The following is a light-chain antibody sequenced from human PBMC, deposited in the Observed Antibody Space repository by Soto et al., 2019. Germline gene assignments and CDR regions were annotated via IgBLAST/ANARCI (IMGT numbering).Light chain of an antibody. Sequence: EVVLTQAPATLSLSPGERATLSCRANQSVNNYLAWYQHKPGQXPRXXVSDASDRATGIPVRFSGSGSGTELTLTISSLETEDCAVYDCQQRSNWPPTFGQGTKVDIK. J-gene: IGKJ1*01. CDR3: QQRSNWPPT. CDR1: QSVNNY. V-gene: IGKV3-11*01. CDR2: DAS.